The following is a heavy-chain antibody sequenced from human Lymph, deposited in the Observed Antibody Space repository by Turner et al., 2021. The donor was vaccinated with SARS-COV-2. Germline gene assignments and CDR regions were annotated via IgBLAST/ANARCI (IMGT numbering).Heavy chain of an antibody. Sequence: QVQLQESGPGLVRPSETLSLTCTVSGGSISSTSRSWIRQSPGRGLEWIGYFYKIGSIDYNPTLRSRVTISVDTSKNQLSLNLISVTAADTAVYYCARHQGSTSGYDHGMNVWGQGTAVIVSS. D-gene: IGHD1-1*01. CDR1: GGSISSTS. V-gene: IGHV4-59*08. CDR3: ARHQGSTSGYDHGMNV. CDR2: FYKIGSI. J-gene: IGHJ6*02.